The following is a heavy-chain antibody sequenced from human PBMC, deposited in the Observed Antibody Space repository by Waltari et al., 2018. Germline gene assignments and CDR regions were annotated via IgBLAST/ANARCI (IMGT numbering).Heavy chain of an antibody. CDR1: GFTFSNYW. D-gene: IGHD6-19*01. CDR3: ARLEAEQWLGDY. J-gene: IGHJ4*02. CDR2: IKGDGDRT. Sequence: EVQLVESGGGLVQPGGSLRLSCAASGFTFSNYWMHWVRQAPGEGLVWGSHIKGDGDRTDYGDSVTGRFTVARDNARNTVYLQMNSLRAEDTAVYYCARLEAEQWLGDYWGQGTLVTVSS. V-gene: IGHV3-74*01.